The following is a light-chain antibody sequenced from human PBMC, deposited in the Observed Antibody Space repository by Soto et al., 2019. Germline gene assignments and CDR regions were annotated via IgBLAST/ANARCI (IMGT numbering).Light chain of an antibody. CDR1: SSNIGSTYD. V-gene: IGLV1-40*01. CDR2: GNT. Sequence: QSVLTQPPSVSGAPGQRVTISCTGSSSNIGSTYDVQWYQQLPGTAPKLLIYGNTDRPSGVPDRFSGSKSGTSASLAITGLQADDEADYYCQSYDDSLSVHYVFGTGTKLTVL. CDR3: QSYDDSLSVHYV. J-gene: IGLJ1*01.